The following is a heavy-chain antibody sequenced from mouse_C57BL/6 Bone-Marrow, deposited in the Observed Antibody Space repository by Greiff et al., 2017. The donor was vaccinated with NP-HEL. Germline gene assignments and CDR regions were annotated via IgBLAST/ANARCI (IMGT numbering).Heavy chain of an antibody. J-gene: IGHJ1*03. CDR3: ARRLRYWYFDV. Sequence: QLVESGPGLVKPSQSLSLTCSVTGYSIPSGYYWNWIRQFPGNKLEWMGYISYDGSNNYNPSLKNRISITRDTSKNQFFLKLNSVTTEDTATYYCARRLRYWYFDVWGTGTTVTVSS. CDR2: ISYDGSN. V-gene: IGHV3-6*01. D-gene: IGHD1-1*01. CDR1: GYSIPSGYY.